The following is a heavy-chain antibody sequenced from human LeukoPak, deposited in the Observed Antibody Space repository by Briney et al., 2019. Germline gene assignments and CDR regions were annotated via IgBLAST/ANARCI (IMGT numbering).Heavy chain of an antibody. J-gene: IGHJ4*02. D-gene: IGHD6-13*01. CDR2: IIPIFGTA. V-gene: IGHV1-69*13. CDR3: ARAVTGSSWYRSYYFDY. CDR1: GGTFSSYA. Sequence: SVKVSCKASGGTFSSYAISWVRQAPGQGLEWMGGIIPIFGTANYAQKFQGRVTVTADESTSTAYMELSSLRSEDTAVYYCARAVTGSSWYRSYYFDYWGQGTLVTVSS.